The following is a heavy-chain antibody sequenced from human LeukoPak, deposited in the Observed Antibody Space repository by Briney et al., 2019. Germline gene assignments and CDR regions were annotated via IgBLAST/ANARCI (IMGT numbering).Heavy chain of an antibody. V-gene: IGHV3-30*04. CDR2: ISYDGSNK. Sequence: GRALRLSCAASGFTFSSYAMHWVRQAPGKGLEGVAVISYDGSNKYYADSVKGRFTISRDNRKNTLYLQMNSLRAEDTAVYYCAREPEITMIIAVIGGPLDYWGQGTLVTVSS. J-gene: IGHJ4*02. CDR1: GFTFSSYA. D-gene: IGHD3-22*01. CDR3: AREPEITMIIAVIGGPLDY.